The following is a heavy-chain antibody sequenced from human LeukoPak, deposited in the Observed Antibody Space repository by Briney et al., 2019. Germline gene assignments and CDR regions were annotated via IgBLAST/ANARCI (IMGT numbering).Heavy chain of an antibody. CDR2: ISNSGNII. CDR1: GFTFSDFY. CDR3: ARDSCSGGSCYST. Sequence: GGSLRPSCAASGFTFSDFYMIWIRQAPGKGLEWISYISNSGNIIKYADSVKGRFTISRDNTKNSLYLQMNSLRAEDTATYYCARDSCSGGSCYSTWGQGSLVTVSS. J-gene: IGHJ5*02. V-gene: IGHV3-11*01. D-gene: IGHD2-15*01.